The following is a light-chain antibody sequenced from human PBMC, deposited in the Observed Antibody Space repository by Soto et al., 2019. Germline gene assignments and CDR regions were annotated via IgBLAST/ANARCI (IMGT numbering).Light chain of an antibody. CDR2: DTS. CDR1: QSVGGNS. Sequence: ETVLTQSPGTLSLSPGERATVSCRASQSVGGNSLAWYQQRPGQAPRLLIYDTSKRATGIPDRFSGSGSGTDFTLTISRLEPADFAVYYCQQYQHSPRTFGQGTKVEIK. CDR3: QQYQHSPRT. V-gene: IGKV3-20*01. J-gene: IGKJ1*01.